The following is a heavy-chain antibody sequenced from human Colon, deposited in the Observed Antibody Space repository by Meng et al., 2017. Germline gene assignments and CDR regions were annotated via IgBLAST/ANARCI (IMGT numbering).Heavy chain of an antibody. J-gene: IGHJ4*02. Sequence: QVRLQGRGPRRVRPSETLSLTCPLSGGSVSSPSYYWSWIRQTPGKGLEWIGYVYYTGSANYNPSLKSRVTISVDTSKNHFSLNLTSVTAADTAVYYCARGRGSYSSIDFWGQGTLVTVSS. V-gene: IGHV4-61*03. D-gene: IGHD1-26*01. CDR2: VYYTGSA. CDR1: GGSVSSPSYY. CDR3: ARGRGSYSSIDF.